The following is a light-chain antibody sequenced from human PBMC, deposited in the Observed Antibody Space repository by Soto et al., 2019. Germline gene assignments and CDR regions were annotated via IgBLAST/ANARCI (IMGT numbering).Light chain of an antibody. V-gene: IGLV1-40*01. Sequence: QSVLTQPPSVSGSPGQRVTISCTGSRSNFGAGFDVHWYQQVPGIAPKLLIYGNSNRPSGVPCRFSGSKSGTSASLPITGVQNEEEEDDFCQSYYRTRSAYVFGAGTKVTVL. J-gene: IGLJ1*01. CDR3: QSYYRTRSAYV. CDR2: GNS. CDR1: RSNFGAGFD.